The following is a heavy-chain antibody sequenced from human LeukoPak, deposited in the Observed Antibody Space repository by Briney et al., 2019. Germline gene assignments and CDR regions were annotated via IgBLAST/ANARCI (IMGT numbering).Heavy chain of an antibody. CDR2: IYSGGST. V-gene: IGHV3-66*01. Sequence: PGRSLRLSCAASGFTVSSNYMSWVRQAPGKGLEWVSVIYSGGSTYYADSVKGRFTISRDNSKNTLYLQMNSLRAEDTAVYYCARDGDYYDSSGYTFDYWGQGTLVTVSS. D-gene: IGHD3-22*01. CDR1: GFTVSSNY. CDR3: ARDGDYYDSSGYTFDY. J-gene: IGHJ4*02.